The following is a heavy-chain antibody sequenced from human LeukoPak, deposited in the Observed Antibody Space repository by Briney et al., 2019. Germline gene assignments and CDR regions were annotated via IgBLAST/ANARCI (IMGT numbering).Heavy chain of an antibody. CDR2: INHSGRT. V-gene: IGHV4-38-2*02. D-gene: IGHD2-2*01. CDR1: DYSISISSGYY. J-gene: IGHJ4*02. CDR3: ARTETNTSWSPDFDS. Sequence: SETLSLTCTVSDYSISISSGYYWAWIRQPPGKGLEGIGEINHSGRTNYNPSLKSRVTISVDTSKNQFSLKVTSVTAADTAVYYCARTETNTSWSPDFDSWGQGTLVTVSS.